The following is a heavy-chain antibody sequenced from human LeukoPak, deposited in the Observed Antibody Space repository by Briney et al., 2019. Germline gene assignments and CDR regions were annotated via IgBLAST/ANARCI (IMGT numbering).Heavy chain of an antibody. V-gene: IGHV3-66*01. Sequence: GGSLRLSCAASGFTVSSNYMSWVRQAPGKGLEWVSVIYSGGSTYYADSVKGRFTISRDNSKNTLYLQMTSLRAEDTAVYYCARDDYYYGSGSYYGMDVWGQGTTVTVSS. J-gene: IGHJ6*02. CDR1: GFTVSSNY. CDR2: IYSGGST. D-gene: IGHD3-10*01. CDR3: ARDDYYYGSGSYYGMDV.